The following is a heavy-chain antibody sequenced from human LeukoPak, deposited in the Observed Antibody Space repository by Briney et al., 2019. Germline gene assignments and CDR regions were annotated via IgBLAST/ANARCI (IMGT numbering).Heavy chain of an antibody. V-gene: IGHV1-69*05. CDR3: AAELSGPYYYDSSGQGPFDY. CDR2: IIPIFGTA. CDR1: GGTFSSYA. J-gene: IGHJ4*02. D-gene: IGHD3-22*01. Sequence: SVKVSCKASGGTFSSYAISWVRQAPGQGLEWMGGIIPIFGTANYAQKFQGRVTITTDESTSTAYMELSSLRSEDTAVYYCAAELSGPYYYDSSGQGPFDYWGQGTLVTVSS.